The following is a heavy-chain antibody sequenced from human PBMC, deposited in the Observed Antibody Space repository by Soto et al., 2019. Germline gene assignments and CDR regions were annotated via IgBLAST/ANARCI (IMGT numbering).Heavy chain of an antibody. J-gene: IGHJ4*02. Sequence: SQTLSLTCVISGDSVSSNRATWDWIRQSPSRGLEWMRRTYYRSKWSNDYAVSVKGRITINPDTSNNQFSLHLNSVTPDDTAVYYCARLIDAPGTYYWGRGTQVTVSS. D-gene: IGHD1-1*01. CDR3: ARLIDAPGTYY. CDR1: GDSVSSNRAT. CDR2: TYYRSKWSN. V-gene: IGHV6-1*01.